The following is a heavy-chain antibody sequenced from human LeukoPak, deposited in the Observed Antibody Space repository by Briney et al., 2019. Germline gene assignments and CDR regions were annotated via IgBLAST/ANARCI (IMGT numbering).Heavy chain of an antibody. CDR2: IHHSGST. V-gene: IGHV4-59*01. J-gene: IGHJ4*02. D-gene: IGHD3-10*01. CDR1: GGSFSGYY. Sequence: SETLSLTCAVYGGSFSGYYWSWIRQPPGKGLEWIGYIHHSGSTNYNPSLKSRLTMSVDTSKNKFSLTLNSVTAADTAVYYCARFSAYFYGSGTSGFDFWGQGTLLTVTS. CDR3: ARFSAYFYGSGTSGFDF.